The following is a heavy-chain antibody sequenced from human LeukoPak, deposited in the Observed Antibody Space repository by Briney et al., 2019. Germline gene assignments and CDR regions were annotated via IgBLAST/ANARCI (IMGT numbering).Heavy chain of an antibody. CDR2: IYYSGST. CDR3: ASLQWLDHYFDY. Sequence: SETLSLTCTVSGGSISSYYWSWIRQPPGKGLEWIGYIYYSGSTNYNPSLKSRVTISVDTSKNQFSLKLSSVTAADTAVYYCASLQWLDHYFDYWGQGTLVTVSS. CDR1: GGSISSYY. J-gene: IGHJ4*02. D-gene: IGHD6-19*01. V-gene: IGHV4-59*08.